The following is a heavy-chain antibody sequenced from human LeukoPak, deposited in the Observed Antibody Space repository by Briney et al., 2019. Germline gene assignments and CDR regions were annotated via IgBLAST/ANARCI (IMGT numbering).Heavy chain of an antibody. CDR1: GGSFSGYY. V-gene: IGHV4-34*01. Sequence: PSETLSLTCAVYGGSFSGYYWSWIRQPPGKGLEWIGEINDSGSTSCSPSLKSRVSISVDTSKNQFSLKLSSVTAADTAVYYCARVIDYDISGYYLGYWGQGTRVTVPS. CDR2: INDSGST. J-gene: IGHJ4*02. D-gene: IGHD3-22*01. CDR3: ARVIDYDISGYYLGY.